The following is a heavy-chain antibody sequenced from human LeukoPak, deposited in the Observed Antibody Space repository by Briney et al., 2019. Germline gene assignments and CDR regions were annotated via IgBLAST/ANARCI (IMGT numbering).Heavy chain of an antibody. V-gene: IGHV4-59*01. CDR2: IYYTGGT. J-gene: IGHJ4*02. CDR3: ARVVSGSYYNRLDY. CDR1: GGSISSYY. Sequence: KPSETLSLTCTVSGGSISSYYWSWIRQPPGKGLEWIGYIYYTGGTNYNPSLKSRVTISADTSKNQFSLNLNSVTAAGTAVYYCARVVSGSYYNRLDYWGQGTLVTVSS. D-gene: IGHD3-10*01.